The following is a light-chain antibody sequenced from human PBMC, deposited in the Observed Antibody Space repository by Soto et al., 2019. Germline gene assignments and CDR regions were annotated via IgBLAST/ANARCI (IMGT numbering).Light chain of an antibody. V-gene: IGLV2-23*01. Sequence: QSVLTQPASVSGSXGQXXXISCSGASGDVGSYNPVSWYQQHPGKAPKLTIYEDSKRPSGVSNRFSGSKSGNTASLTISGLQAEDEADYYCCSYAGSTTVVFGGGTKLTVL. CDR3: CSYAGSTTVV. J-gene: IGLJ2*01. CDR1: SGDVGSYNP. CDR2: EDS.